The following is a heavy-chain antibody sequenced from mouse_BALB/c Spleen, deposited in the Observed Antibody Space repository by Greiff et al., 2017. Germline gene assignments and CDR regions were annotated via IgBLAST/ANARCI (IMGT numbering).Heavy chain of an antibody. D-gene: IGHD2-1*01. CDR2: IWAGGST. Sequence: VKLVESGPGLVAPSQSLSITCTVSGFSLTSYGVHWVRQPPGKGLEWLGVIWAGGSTNYNSALMSRLSISKDNSKSQVFLKMNSLQTDDTAMYYCARGRGYGNYGYFDVWGAGTTVTVSS. J-gene: IGHJ1*01. V-gene: IGHV2-9*02. CDR3: ARGRGYGNYGYFDV. CDR1: GFSLTSYG.